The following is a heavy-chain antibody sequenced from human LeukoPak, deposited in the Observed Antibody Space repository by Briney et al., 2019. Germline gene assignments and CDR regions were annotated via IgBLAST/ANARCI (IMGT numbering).Heavy chain of an antibody. CDR2: ISYDGSDK. V-gene: IGHV3-30*18. J-gene: IGHJ4*02. D-gene: IGHD4-23*01. CDR3: AKDGSRWRDFDY. Sequence: GGSLRLSCAASRFTFSNFGMHWVRQAPGKGLEWVAVISYDGSDKYYADSVKGRFTISRDNSKNTLYLQMNSLRVEDTAIYYCAKDGSRWRDFDYWGQGTLVTVSS. CDR1: RFTFSNFG.